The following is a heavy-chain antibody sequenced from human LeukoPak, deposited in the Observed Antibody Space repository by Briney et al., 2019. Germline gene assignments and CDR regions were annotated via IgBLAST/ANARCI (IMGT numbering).Heavy chain of an antibody. CDR3: AVTTVTPYYYYTMDV. CDR1: GGSISRYY. Sequence: SETLSLTCTVSGGSISRYYWSWIRQPPGKGLEWIGYIYYSGSTNYNPSLKSRVTISVDTSKNQFSLKLSSVTAADTAVYYCAVTTVTPYYYYTMDVWGQGTTVTVSS. CDR2: IYYSGST. V-gene: IGHV4-59*01. D-gene: IGHD4-11*01. J-gene: IGHJ6*02.